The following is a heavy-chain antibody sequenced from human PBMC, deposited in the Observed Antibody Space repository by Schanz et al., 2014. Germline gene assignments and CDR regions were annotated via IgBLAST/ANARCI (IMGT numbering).Heavy chain of an antibody. CDR2: ISYDGSNK. CDR3: AKDSTHIDIVLVPTAIDY. V-gene: IGHV3-30-3*01. Sequence: QVQLVESGGGVVQPGRSLRLSCAAYGFTLSSYAMHWVRQAPGKGLEWVAVISYDGSNKYYADSVKGRFTISRDNSKNTLYLQMNTLRSVDTAVYYCAKDSTHIDIVLVPTAIDYWGQGTLVTVSS. CDR1: GFTLSSYA. D-gene: IGHD2-2*01. J-gene: IGHJ4*02.